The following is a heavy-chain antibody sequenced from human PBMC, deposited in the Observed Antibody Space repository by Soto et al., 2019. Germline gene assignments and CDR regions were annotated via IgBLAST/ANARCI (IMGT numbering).Heavy chain of an antibody. CDR3: ARDGTVGYGMDV. CDR2: IWYDGSYK. CDR1: GFTFSSYG. Sequence: QVQLVESGGGVVQPGRSRRLSCAASGFTFSSYGMHWVRQAPGKGLEWVAVIWYDGSYKYYADSVKGRFTISRDNSKNTLYLQMNSLRAEDTAVYYCARDGTVGYGMDVWGQGTTVTVSS. J-gene: IGHJ6*02. V-gene: IGHV3-33*01. D-gene: IGHD4-17*01.